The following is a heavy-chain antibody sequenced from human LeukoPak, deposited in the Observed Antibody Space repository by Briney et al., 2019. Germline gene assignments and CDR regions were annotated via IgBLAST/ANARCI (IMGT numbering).Heavy chain of an antibody. Sequence: GGSLRLSCAASGFTFSSYSMNWVRQAPGKGLEWVSSISSSSSYIYYADSVKGRFTISRDNAKNSLYLQMNSLRAEDTAVYYCARGLYGDYPFDYWGQATLVTVSS. V-gene: IGHV3-21*01. D-gene: IGHD4-17*01. J-gene: IGHJ4*02. CDR1: GFTFSSYS. CDR3: ARGLYGDYPFDY. CDR2: ISSSSSYI.